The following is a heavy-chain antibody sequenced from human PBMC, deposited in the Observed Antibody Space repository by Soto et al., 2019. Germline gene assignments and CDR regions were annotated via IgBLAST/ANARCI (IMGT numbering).Heavy chain of an antibody. CDR1: GGTFSSYA. J-gene: IGHJ4*02. D-gene: IGHD3-22*01. CDR3: ARYTPRGNYYDSSGYYYFDY. CDR2: IIPIFGTA. Sequence: SVKVSCKASGGTFSSYAISWVRQAPGQGLEWMGGIIPIFGTANYAQKFQGRVTITADKSTSTAYMELSSLRSEDTAVYYCARYTPRGNYYDSSGYYYFDYCGQRTLVTVSS. V-gene: IGHV1-69*06.